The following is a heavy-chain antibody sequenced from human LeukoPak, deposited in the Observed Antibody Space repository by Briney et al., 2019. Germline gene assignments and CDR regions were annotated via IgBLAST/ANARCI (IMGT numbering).Heavy chain of an antibody. V-gene: IGHV3-7*02. J-gene: IGHJ4*02. CDR3: SRYLGY. D-gene: IGHD3-10*01. CDR1: GFSFIDSG. CDR2: IKPDGSEI. Sequence: GGPLEFSFAASGFSFIDSGLDWFPKAPGKGLEWVANIKPDGSEIYYVDAVKGRFTISRDNAKNSLYLQMNNLRVEDTAVYYCSRYLGYWGQGILVTVSS.